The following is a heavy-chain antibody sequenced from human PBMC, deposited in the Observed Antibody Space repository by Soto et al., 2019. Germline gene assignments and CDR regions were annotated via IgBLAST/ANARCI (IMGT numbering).Heavy chain of an antibody. Sequence: QVQLVESGGGVVQPGRSLRLSCAASGFTFSSYAMHWVRQAPGKGLEWVAVISYDGSNKYYADSVKGRFTISRENSKNTLYLQMNSLRADDTAVYYCASPLDVWGKGTTVTVSS. J-gene: IGHJ6*04. CDR1: GFTFSSYA. CDR2: ISYDGSNK. CDR3: ASPLDV. V-gene: IGHV3-30-3*01.